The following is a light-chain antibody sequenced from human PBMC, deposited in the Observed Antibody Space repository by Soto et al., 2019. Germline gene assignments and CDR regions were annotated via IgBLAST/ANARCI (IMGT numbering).Light chain of an antibody. CDR3: QQSNNWPPT. V-gene: IGKV3-15*01. CDR1: QSVSSSY. CDR2: RAS. J-gene: IGKJ4*01. Sequence: EFVLTQSPGTLSLSPGERATLSCRASQSVSSSYLAWYQQKPGQAPRLLIYRASTRATDFPARFSGSGSETEFTLTISTLRSEDFAVYYCQQSNNWPPTFGGGTKVDIK.